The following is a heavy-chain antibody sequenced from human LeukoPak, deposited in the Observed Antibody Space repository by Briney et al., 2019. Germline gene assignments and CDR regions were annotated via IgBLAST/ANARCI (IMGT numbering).Heavy chain of an antibody. CDR1: GGSISSSSYY. Sequence: SETLSLTCTVSGGSISSSSYYWGWIRQPPGKGLEWIGSIYYSGGTYYNPSLKSRVTISVDTSKNQFSLKLSSVTAADTAVYYCARASVVRGVIIPLGYWGQGTLVTVSS. D-gene: IGHD3-10*01. V-gene: IGHV4-39*01. J-gene: IGHJ4*02. CDR2: IYYSGGT. CDR3: ARASVVRGVIIPLGY.